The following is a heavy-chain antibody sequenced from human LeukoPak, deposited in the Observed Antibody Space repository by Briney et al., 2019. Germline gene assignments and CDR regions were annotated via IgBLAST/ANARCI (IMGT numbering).Heavy chain of an antibody. CDR2: IYYSGST. V-gene: IGHV4-59*01. CDR3: ARENGSSGLD. CDR1: GVSTSSYY. Sequence: SSETLSLTCTVSGVSTSSYYWSWIRQPPGKGLEWIGYIYYSGSTNYNPSLKSRVTISVDTSKNQFSLKLSSVTAADTAVYYCARENGSSGLDWGQGTLVTVSS. D-gene: IGHD6-13*01. J-gene: IGHJ1*01.